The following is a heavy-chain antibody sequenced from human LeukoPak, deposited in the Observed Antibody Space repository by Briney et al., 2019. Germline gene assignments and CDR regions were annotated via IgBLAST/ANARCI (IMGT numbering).Heavy chain of an antibody. V-gene: IGHV4-39*07. D-gene: IGHD1-26*01. Sequence: SETLSLTCTVSGGSISSSSYYWGWIRQPPGKGLEWIGSIYYSGSTYYNPSLKSRVTISVDTSKNQFSLKLSSVTAADTAVYYCARDLGIVGATPMNYWGQGTLVTVSS. CDR3: ARDLGIVGATPMNY. CDR2: IYYSGST. CDR1: GGSISSSSYY. J-gene: IGHJ4*02.